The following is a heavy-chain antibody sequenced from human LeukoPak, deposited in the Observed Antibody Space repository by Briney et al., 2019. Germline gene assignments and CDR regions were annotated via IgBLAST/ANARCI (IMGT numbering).Heavy chain of an antibody. CDR1: GLSFSTYA. Sequence: PGGSLRLSCAASGLSFSTYAMSWVRQAPGKGLEWVAGISGSGVDTHYAGSVNGRFRISRDNSANTLYLQMSSLREEDTALYYCASGTYRLGDYRGQGTQVAVSP. D-gene: IGHD3-10*01. CDR2: ISGSGVDT. CDR3: ASGTYRLGDY. V-gene: IGHV3-23*01. J-gene: IGHJ4*02.